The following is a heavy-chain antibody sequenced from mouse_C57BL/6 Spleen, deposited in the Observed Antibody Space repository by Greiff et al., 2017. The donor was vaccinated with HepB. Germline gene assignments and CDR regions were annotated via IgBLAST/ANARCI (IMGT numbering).Heavy chain of an antibody. CDR1: GYTFTSYW. CDR3: ASDSSGYVGFAY. Sequence: QVQLKQPGAELVKPGASVKVSCKASGYTFTSYWMHWVKQRPGQGLEWIGRIHPSDSDTNYNQKFKGKATLTVDKSSSTAYMQLSSLTSEDSAVYYCASDSSGYVGFAYWGQGTLVTVSA. J-gene: IGHJ3*01. D-gene: IGHD3-2*02. CDR2: IHPSDSDT. V-gene: IGHV1-74*01.